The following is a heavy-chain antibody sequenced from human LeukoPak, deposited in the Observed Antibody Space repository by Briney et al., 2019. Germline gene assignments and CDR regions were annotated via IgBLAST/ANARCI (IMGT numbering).Heavy chain of an antibody. Sequence: GGSLSLSCAASGFLFSNYWMTWVRQAPGKGLEWVANIKPVGTEKYYVDSVKGRFTISRDKARNSVYLQMNSLRAEDTAVYYCARGRGIDYWGQGTLVTVFS. CDR3: ARGRGIDY. D-gene: IGHD3-10*01. J-gene: IGHJ4*02. CDR2: IKPVGTEK. CDR1: GFLFSNYW. V-gene: IGHV3-7*01.